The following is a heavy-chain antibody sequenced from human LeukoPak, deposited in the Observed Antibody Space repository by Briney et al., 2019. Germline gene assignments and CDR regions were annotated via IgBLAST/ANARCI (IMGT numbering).Heavy chain of an antibody. CDR2: IKQDGSEK. Sequence: GGSLRLSCAASGFTFTNNFMSWVRQVPGKGLEWVANIKQDGSEKTYADSVRGRFTIFRDNAKDSVYLQMNSLRAEDSAIYYCAREGFYFFDFWGQGTLVTVFS. CDR1: GFTFTNNF. V-gene: IGHV3-7*01. J-gene: IGHJ4*01. CDR3: AREGFYFFDF.